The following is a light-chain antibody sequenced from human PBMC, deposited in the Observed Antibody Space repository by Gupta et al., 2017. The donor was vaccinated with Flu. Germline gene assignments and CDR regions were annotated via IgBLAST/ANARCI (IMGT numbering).Light chain of an antibody. Sequence: TCAGYRLLSRYTYWYQKKAGQSPVLVMYQDSKRPSGIPERFSGSTYGNTATLTISGTQTVDEGDYYCQACDSRTVIFGGGTKLTVL. J-gene: IGLJ2*01. CDR1: RLLSRY. CDR3: QACDSRTVI. CDR2: QDS. V-gene: IGLV3-1*01.